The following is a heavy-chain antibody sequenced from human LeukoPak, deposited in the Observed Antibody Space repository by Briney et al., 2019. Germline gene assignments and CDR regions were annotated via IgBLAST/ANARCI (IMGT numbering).Heavy chain of an antibody. CDR1: GFTFEDYT. V-gene: IGHV3-9*01. Sequence: GGSLRLSCVTSGFTFEDYTMHWVRQRPGKGLEWVSHITRDSGTIGYADSVKGRFTISRDNAKDSLYLQMNSLRAEDTALYYCAGDYYDSSGYSHGAFDIWGQGTMVTVSS. CDR2: ITRDSGTI. D-gene: IGHD3-22*01. CDR3: AGDYYDSSGYSHGAFDI. J-gene: IGHJ3*02.